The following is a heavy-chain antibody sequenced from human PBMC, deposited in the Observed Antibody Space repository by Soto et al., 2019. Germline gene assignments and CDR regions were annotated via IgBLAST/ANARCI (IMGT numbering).Heavy chain of an antibody. CDR1: GYTFTSYG. CDR2: ISAYNGNT. CDR3: AVDKGDGSGSYYGY. J-gene: IGHJ4*02. V-gene: IGHV1-18*01. D-gene: IGHD3-10*01. Sequence: QVQLVQSGAEVKKPGASVKVSCKASGYTFTSYGISWVRQAPGQGLEWMGWISAYNGNTNYAQKLQGRVTMTTDTXXSPADMELRSLRSDDTAVYYCAVDKGDGSGSYYGYWGQGTLVTVSS.